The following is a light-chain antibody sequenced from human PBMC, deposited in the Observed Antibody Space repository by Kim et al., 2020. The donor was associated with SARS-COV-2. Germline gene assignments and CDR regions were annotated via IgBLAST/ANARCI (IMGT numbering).Light chain of an antibody. CDR2: KAS. CDR1: QSISGW. J-gene: IGKJ1*01. V-gene: IGKV1-5*03. Sequence: ASVGERVTITCRASQSISGWLAWDQQKPGKAPKLLIYKASSVESGVPSRFSGSGSGTEFTLTVSSLQPDDFATYYCQQYNSYPWTFGQGTKVDIK. CDR3: QQYNSYPWT.